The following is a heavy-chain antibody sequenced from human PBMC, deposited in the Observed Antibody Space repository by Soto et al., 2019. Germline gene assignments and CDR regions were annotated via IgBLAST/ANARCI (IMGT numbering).Heavy chain of an antibody. CDR3: ARQQLVERGFVY. CDR2: INTGNGNT. D-gene: IGHD6-6*01. Sequence: GASVKVSCKASGYTFTSYDMHWVRQAPGQRLEWMGWINTGNGNTKYSQKFQGRVTITRDTSASTAYMELSSLRSEDTAVFYCARQQLVERGFVYWGQGALVTVSS. CDR1: GYTFTSYD. J-gene: IGHJ4*02. V-gene: IGHV1-3*04.